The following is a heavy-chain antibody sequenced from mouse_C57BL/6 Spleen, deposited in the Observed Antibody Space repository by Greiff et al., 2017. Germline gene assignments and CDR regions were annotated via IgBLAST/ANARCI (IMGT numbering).Heavy chain of an antibody. CDR1: GFTFSDYG. Sequence: EVKLVESGGGLVKPGGSLKLSCAASGFTFSDYGMHWVRQAPEKGLEWVAYISSGSSTIYYADTVKGRFTISRDNAKNTLFLQMTSLRSEDTAMYYCARTYYGNYGRDAMDYWGQGTSVTVSS. V-gene: IGHV5-17*01. J-gene: IGHJ4*01. D-gene: IGHD2-10*01. CDR2: ISSGSSTI. CDR3: ARTYYGNYGRDAMDY.